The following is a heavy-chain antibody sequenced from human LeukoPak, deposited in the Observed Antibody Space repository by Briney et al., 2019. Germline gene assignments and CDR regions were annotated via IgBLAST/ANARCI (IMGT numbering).Heavy chain of an antibody. CDR1: GFTFSSYA. CDR3: AKDGEGGFDLLFYFDH. Sequence: PGGSLRLSCAVSGFTFSSYAMHWVRQAPGKGLEWVSAISATGGSTYYADSVKGRFTISRDNSKNTLSLQMSSLRADDTAVYYCAKDGEGGFDLLFYFDHWGLGTLVTVSS. D-gene: IGHD5-12*01. CDR2: ISATGGST. V-gene: IGHV3-23*01. J-gene: IGHJ4*02.